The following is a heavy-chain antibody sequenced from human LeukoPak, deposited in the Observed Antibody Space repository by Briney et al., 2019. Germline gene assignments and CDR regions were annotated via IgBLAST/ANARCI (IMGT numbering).Heavy chain of an antibody. V-gene: IGHV1-69*13. CDR2: IIPIFGTA. Sequence: GASVKVSCKASGGTFSSYAISWVRQAPGQGLEWMGGIIPIFGTANYAQKFQGRVTITADESTSTAYMELSSLRSEDMAVYYCARENYYYYYMDVWGKGTTVTVSS. CDR3: ARENYYYYYMDV. J-gene: IGHJ6*03. CDR1: GGTFSSYA.